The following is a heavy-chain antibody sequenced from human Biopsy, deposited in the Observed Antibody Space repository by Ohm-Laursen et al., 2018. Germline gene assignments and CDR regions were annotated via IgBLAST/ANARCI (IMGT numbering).Heavy chain of an antibody. Sequence: GASVKVSCKASGYTFTGYYLHWARQAPGQGLEWMGWINPDNGGTIHAQKFQGRVTVTRDTSISTAYVEVTSLRSDDTAVYYCVRSRAGGATWGMDVWGQGTTVTVSS. CDR2: INPDNGGT. V-gene: IGHV1-2*02. J-gene: IGHJ6*02. CDR3: VRSRAGGATWGMDV. D-gene: IGHD3-16*01. CDR1: GYTFTGYY.